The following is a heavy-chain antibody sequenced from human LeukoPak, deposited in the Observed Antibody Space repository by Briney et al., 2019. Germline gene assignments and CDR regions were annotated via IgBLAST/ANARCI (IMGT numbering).Heavy chain of an antibody. V-gene: IGHV1-46*01. CDR1: GYTFTNYY. D-gene: IGHD1-26*01. J-gene: IGHJ4*02. Sequence: ASVKVSCKASGYTFTNYYVYWVRQAPGQGLEWMGMINPSGGSTTYAQKFQGRVTMTRDTSTSTVYMELSSLRSEDTAVHYCTRGLVGANDNYWGQGALVTVSS. CDR3: TRGLVGANDNY. CDR2: INPSGGST.